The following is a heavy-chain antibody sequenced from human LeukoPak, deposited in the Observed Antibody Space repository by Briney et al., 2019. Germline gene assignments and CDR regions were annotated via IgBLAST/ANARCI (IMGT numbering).Heavy chain of an antibody. CDR2: IKQDGSEK. D-gene: IGHD5-24*01. CDR1: GFTLSSYW. V-gene: IGHV3-7*01. CDR3: AKDGDHGYTI. J-gene: IGHJ3*02. Sequence: GGPLRLSCGASGFTLSSYWVRGVRQARGGGLEWVANIKQDGSEKYYVDSVTGRFTISRENAKNSLYLQMNSLRAQDTAVYYCAKDGDHGYTIWGQGTMAPVSS.